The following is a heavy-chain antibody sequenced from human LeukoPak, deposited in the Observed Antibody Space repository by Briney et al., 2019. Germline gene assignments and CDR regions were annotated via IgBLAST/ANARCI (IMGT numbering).Heavy chain of an antibody. Sequence: GETLRLSCSASGFPFSSYSMTWVRQAAGKGLEWVSSIYTGSTYIYYAEAVKGRFIISRDNAKNTLYLQMSSLRAEDTAVYYCARDWRSGGNCFGYWGQGTLVTVSS. D-gene: IGHD2-15*01. CDR3: ARDWRSGGNCFGY. J-gene: IGHJ4*02. CDR1: GFPFSSYS. V-gene: IGHV3-21*01. CDR2: IYTGSTYI.